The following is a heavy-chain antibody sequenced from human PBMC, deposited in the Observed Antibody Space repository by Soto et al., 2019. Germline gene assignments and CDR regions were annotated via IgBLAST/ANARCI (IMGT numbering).Heavy chain of an antibody. Sequence: GGSLRLSCAASGFTFSKFVMRWVRQTPGKGLEWVSTITETGGDTYYTDSVKGRFTISRANSKNTLYLQMTSLRAEDTALYYCTKASPDRHHMDVWGQGTPVTVSS. V-gene: IGHV3-23*01. CDR2: ITETGGDT. J-gene: IGHJ6*02. CDR3: TKASPDRHHMDV. CDR1: GFTFSKFV.